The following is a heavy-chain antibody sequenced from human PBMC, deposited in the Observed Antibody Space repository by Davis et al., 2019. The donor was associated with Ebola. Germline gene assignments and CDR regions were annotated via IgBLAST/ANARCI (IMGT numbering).Heavy chain of an antibody. J-gene: IGHJ4*02. V-gene: IGHV3-48*04. CDR2: ISSSSSTI. CDR3: ARDSDDYSFDY. Sequence: GESLKISCAASGFTFSSYAMHWVRQAPGKGLEWVSYISSSSSTIYYADSVKGRFTISRDNSKNTLYLQMNSLRPEDTAVYYCARDSDDYSFDYWGQGTLVTVSS. CDR1: GFTFSSYA. D-gene: IGHD4-11*01.